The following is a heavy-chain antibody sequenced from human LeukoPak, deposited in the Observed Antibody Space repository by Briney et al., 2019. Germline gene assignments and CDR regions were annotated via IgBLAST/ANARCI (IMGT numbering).Heavy chain of an antibody. CDR1: GYTLTELS. CDR3: ATAFQVAATYDY. J-gene: IGHJ4*02. V-gene: IGHV1-24*01. D-gene: IGHD2-15*01. Sequence: ASVKVSCKVSGYTLTELSMHWVRQAPGKGLEWMGGFDPEDGETIYAQKFQGRVTMTEDTSTDTAYMELSSLRPEDTAVYYCATAFQVAATYDYWGQGTLVTVSS. CDR2: FDPEDGET.